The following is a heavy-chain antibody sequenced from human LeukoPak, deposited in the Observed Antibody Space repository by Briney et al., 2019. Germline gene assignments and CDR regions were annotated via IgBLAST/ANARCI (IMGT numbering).Heavy chain of an antibody. J-gene: IGHJ4*02. CDR1: GGSISSGGYY. V-gene: IGHV4-30-2*01. Sequence: SETLSLTCTVSGGSISSGGYYWSWIRQPPGKGLEWIGYIYHSGSTYYNPSLKSRVSISVDRSKNQFSLKLSSVTAADTAVYYCARGATVVTLFDYWGQGTLVTVSS. CDR2: IYHSGST. D-gene: IGHD4-23*01. CDR3: ARGATVVTLFDY.